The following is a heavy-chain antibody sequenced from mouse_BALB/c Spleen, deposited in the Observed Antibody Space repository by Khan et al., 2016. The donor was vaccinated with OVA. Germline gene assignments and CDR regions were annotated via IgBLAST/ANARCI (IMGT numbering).Heavy chain of an antibody. D-gene: IGHD1-2*01. V-gene: IGHV5-6*01. CDR1: GFTFSSYG. CDR2: ISSGGHYT. CDR3: ARAITTAKRDYYAMDY. Sequence: EVELVESGGDLVKPGGSLKLSCAASGFTFSSYGMSWVRQTPDKRLEWVATISSGGHYTYFPDSVRGRFTITRDNAKNTLYLQMSSLKSEDTAMYYYARAITTAKRDYYAMDYWGQGTSVTVSS. J-gene: IGHJ4*01.